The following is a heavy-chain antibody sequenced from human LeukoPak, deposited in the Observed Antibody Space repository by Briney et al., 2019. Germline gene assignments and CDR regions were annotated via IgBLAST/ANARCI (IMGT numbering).Heavy chain of an antibody. Sequence: SETLSLTCAVYGGSFSGYYWSWIRQPPGKGLEWIGEINHSGSTNYNPSLKSRVTISVDTSKNQFSLKLSSVTAADTAVYYCASIGYYYGSGSYLRGWFDPWGQGTLVTVSS. V-gene: IGHV4-34*01. CDR1: GGSFSGYY. D-gene: IGHD3-10*01. CDR2: INHSGST. J-gene: IGHJ5*02. CDR3: ASIGYYYGSGSYLRGWFDP.